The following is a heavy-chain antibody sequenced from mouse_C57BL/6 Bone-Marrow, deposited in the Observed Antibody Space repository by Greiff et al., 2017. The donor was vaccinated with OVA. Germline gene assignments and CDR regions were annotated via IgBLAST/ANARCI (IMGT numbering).Heavy chain of an antibody. D-gene: IGHD2-4*01. CDR3: ARPGDYDGDWFAY. Sequence: VQLQQSGAELVKPGASLKMSCKASGYTFTTYPIEWMKQNHGKSLEWIGNFHPYNDDTKYNEKFKGKATLTVEKSSSTVYLELSRLTSDDSAVYYCARPGDYDGDWFAYWGQGTLVTVSA. V-gene: IGHV1-47*01. CDR2: FHPYNDDT. J-gene: IGHJ3*01. CDR1: GYTFTTYP.